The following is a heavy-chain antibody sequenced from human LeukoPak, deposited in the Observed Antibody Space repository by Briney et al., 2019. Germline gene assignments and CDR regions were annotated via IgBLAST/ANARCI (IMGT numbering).Heavy chain of an antibody. CDR3: AMDRGVTKGSFDY. Sequence: GGSLRLSCLASGFTLSTYWMGWVRQAPGKGLEWVANIKQDGSQKYYVDSVKGRFTISRDNAKNTLYLQMNSLRAEDTAVYYCAMDRGVTKGSFDYWGQGTLVTVSS. D-gene: IGHD3-10*01. V-gene: IGHV3-7*04. CDR1: GFTLSTYW. J-gene: IGHJ4*02. CDR2: IKQDGSQK.